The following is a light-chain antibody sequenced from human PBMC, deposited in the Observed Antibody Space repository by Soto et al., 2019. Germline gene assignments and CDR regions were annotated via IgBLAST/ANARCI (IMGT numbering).Light chain of an antibody. CDR3: CSYAGTYSLL. V-gene: IGLV2-11*01. Sequence: QSALTQPRSVSGSPGQSVTISCTGTSSDVGAYNYVSWYQQHPGKAPKLMIYDVSKRPSEVPDRFSGSKSGNTASLTISGLQAEDEADYYCCSYAGTYSLLFGGGTQLTVL. CDR1: SSDVGAYNY. CDR2: DVS. J-gene: IGLJ2*01.